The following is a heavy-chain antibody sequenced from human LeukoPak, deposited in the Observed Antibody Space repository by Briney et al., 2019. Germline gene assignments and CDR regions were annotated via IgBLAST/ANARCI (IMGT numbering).Heavy chain of an antibody. CDR3: ARDGLPQYCSGGSCSFHFFDY. Sequence: SSETLSLTCTVSGGSISSYYWSWIRQPPGKGLEWIGRIYTSGSTNYNPSLKSRVTMSVDTSKNQFSLKLSSVTAADTAVYYYARDGLPQYCSGGSCSFHFFDYWGQGTLVTVSS. J-gene: IGHJ4*02. V-gene: IGHV4-4*07. CDR2: IYTSGST. CDR1: GGSISSYY. D-gene: IGHD2-15*01.